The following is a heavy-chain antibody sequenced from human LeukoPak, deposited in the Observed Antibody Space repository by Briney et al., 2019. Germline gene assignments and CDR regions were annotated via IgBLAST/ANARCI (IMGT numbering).Heavy chain of an antibody. Sequence: GGSLRLSCAASGFTVSSNYMSWVRQAPGKGLEWVSVIYSGGSTYYADSVKGRFTISRDNSKNTLYLQMNSLRAEDTAVYYCAKDQGIYGSGSPDDLWGRGTLVTVSS. CDR1: GFTVSSNY. V-gene: IGHV3-53*05. D-gene: IGHD3-10*01. CDR3: AKDQGIYGSGSPDDL. J-gene: IGHJ2*01. CDR2: IYSGGST.